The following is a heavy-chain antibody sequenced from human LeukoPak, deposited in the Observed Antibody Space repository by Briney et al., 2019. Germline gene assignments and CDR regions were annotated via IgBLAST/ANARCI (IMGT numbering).Heavy chain of an antibody. Sequence: GESLKISCKGSGYSFTSYWIGWVRQMPGKGLEWMGIIYPGDSDTRYSPSFQGQVTISADKSISTAYLQWSSLKASDTAMYYCARQAFSRYSGHRNYMDVWGKGTTVTISS. D-gene: IGHD5-12*01. CDR3: ARQAFSRYSGHRNYMDV. J-gene: IGHJ6*03. V-gene: IGHV5-51*01. CDR2: IYPGDSDT. CDR1: GYSFTSYW.